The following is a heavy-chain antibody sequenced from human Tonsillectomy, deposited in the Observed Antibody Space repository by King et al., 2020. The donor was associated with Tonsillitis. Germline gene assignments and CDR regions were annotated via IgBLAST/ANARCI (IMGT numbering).Heavy chain of an antibody. J-gene: IGHJ4*02. Sequence: VQLVESGGGLVQPGGSLRLSCAASGFTVSSNYMSWVRQAPGKGLEWVSVIYSGGSTYYADSVKGRFTISRHNSKNTLYLQMNSLRAEDTAVYYCAMAPGYYDSSGYYYFDYWGQGTLVTVSS. D-gene: IGHD3-22*01. CDR2: IYSGGST. CDR3: AMAPGYYDSSGYYYFDY. V-gene: IGHV3-53*04. CDR1: GFTVSSNY.